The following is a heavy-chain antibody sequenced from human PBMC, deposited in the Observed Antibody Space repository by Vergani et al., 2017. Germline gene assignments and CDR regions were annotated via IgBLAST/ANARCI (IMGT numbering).Heavy chain of an antibody. CDR2: IIPIFGTA. CDR1: GGTFSSYA. J-gene: IGHJ4*02. V-gene: IGHV1-69*01. D-gene: IGHD4-23*01. Sequence: QVQLVQSGAEVKKPGSSVKVSCKASGGTFSSYALSWVRQAPGQGLEWMGGIIPIFGTANYAQKFQGRATITAHESTSTAYMELSSLRSEATAVYYCARGGINDYGGLWGFDYWGQGTLVTVSS. CDR3: ARGGINDYGGLWGFDY.